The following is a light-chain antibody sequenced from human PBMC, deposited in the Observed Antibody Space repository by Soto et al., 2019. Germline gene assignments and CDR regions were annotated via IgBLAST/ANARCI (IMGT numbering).Light chain of an antibody. Sequence: SSELTQPPSVSVSPGQTARITCSGDALPKQYAYWYQQKPGQAPVLVIYKDSERPSGIPERFSGSSSGTTVTLTISGVQAEDEADYYCQSADSSGTYVFGTGTQLTVL. J-gene: IGLJ1*01. CDR1: ALPKQY. CDR3: QSADSSGTYV. V-gene: IGLV3-25*03. CDR2: KDS.